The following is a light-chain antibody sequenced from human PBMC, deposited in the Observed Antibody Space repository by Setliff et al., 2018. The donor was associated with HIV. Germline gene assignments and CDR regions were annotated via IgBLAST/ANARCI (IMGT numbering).Light chain of an antibody. CDR2: QNQ. J-gene: IGLJ2*01. Sequence: NFMLTQPHSVSESPGKTVTISCTRSSGNIAENYVNWYQQRPGSSPTTVIYQNQERPSGVPDRFSGSSGYSSNSASLTISGLKIEDEADYYCQSYDTDTNKVIFGGGTK. CDR3: QSYDTDTNKVI. V-gene: IGLV6-57*01. CDR1: SGNIAENY.